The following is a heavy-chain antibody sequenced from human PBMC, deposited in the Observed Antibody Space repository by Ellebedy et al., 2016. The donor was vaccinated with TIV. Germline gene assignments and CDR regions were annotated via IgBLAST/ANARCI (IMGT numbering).Heavy chain of an antibody. CDR3: ARGVGDDYGDYVYFDP. V-gene: IGHV1-3*01. CDR2: INAGNGNT. D-gene: IGHD4-17*01. Sequence: ASVKVSXXASGYTFTSYAMHWVRQAPGQRLEWMGWINAGNGNTKYSQKFQGRVTITRDTSASTAYMELSSLRSEDTAVYYCARGVGDDYGDYVYFDPWGQGTLVTVSS. J-gene: IGHJ5*02. CDR1: GYTFTSYA.